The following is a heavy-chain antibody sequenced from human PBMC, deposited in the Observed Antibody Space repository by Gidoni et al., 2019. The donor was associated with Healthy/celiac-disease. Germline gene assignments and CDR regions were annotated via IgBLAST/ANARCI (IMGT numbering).Heavy chain of an antibody. CDR1: GYTFTSYG. Sequence: QVQLVQSGAEVKKPGASVKVSCKASGYTFTSYGISWVRQAPGQGLEWMGWISAYNGNTNYAQKLQGRVTMTTDTSTSTAYMELRSLRSDDTAVYYCARVGGYCSGGSCYSPRRYYYYYYMDVWGKGTTVTVSS. J-gene: IGHJ6*03. V-gene: IGHV1-18*01. D-gene: IGHD2-15*01. CDR3: ARVGGYCSGGSCYSPRRYYYYYYMDV. CDR2: ISAYNGNT.